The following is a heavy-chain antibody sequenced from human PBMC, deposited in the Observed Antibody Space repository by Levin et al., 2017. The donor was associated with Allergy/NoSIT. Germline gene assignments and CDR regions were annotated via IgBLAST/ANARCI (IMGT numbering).Heavy chain of an antibody. Sequence: GGSLRLSCAASGFTFSDFIMHWVRHAPGKGLKWVAVIWDDGSKKYYAATVRGRFTISRDNSDNTLVLQMNSLRAEDTAVYFCARDRSNAFDVWGQGTLVTVSS. V-gene: IGHV3-33*01. J-gene: IGHJ3*01. D-gene: IGHD6-13*01. CDR1: GFTFSDFI. CDR3: ARDRSNAFDV. CDR2: IWDDGSKK.